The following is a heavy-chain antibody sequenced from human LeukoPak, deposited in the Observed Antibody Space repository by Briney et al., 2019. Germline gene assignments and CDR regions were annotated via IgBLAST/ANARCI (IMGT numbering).Heavy chain of an antibody. CDR2: ISYDGSNK. CDR1: GFTFSSYG. V-gene: IGHV3-30*03. J-gene: IGHJ5*02. CDR3: TPLKYYRSP. Sequence: GGSLRLSCAASGFTFSSYGMHWVRQAPGKGLEWVAVISYDGSNKYYADSVKGRFTISRDNSKNTLYLQMNSLKIEDAAMYYCTPLKYYRSPGGQGTLVTVSS. D-gene: IGHD2/OR15-2a*01.